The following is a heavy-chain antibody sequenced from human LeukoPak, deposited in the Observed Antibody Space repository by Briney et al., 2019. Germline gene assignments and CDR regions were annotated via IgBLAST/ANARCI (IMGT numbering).Heavy chain of an antibody. CDR3: ARAVQEYYYDSSGYYYRKNYYYYMDV. CDR1: GVSISSSNSY. V-gene: IGHV4-39*01. J-gene: IGHJ6*03. CDR2: IYYSGNT. D-gene: IGHD3-22*01. Sequence: PSETLSLTCTVSGVSISSSNSYWGWIRQPPGKGLEWIGSIYYSGNTYYNASLKSQFSISIDTSKNQFSLRLTSVTAADTAVYYCARAVQEYYYDSSGYYYRKNYYYYMDVWGKGTTVTVSS.